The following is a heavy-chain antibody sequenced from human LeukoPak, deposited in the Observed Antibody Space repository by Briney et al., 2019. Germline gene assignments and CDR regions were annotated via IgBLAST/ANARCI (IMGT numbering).Heavy chain of an antibody. D-gene: IGHD5/OR15-5a*01. CDR3: AREPSTSPWFDP. V-gene: IGHV3-7*03. Sequence: GGSLRLSCAVSGFTFSSYWMSWVRQAPGKGLEWVANIKQDGSEKYYVDSVKGRFTISRDNAKNSLYLQMNSLRAEDTAVYYCAREPSTSPWFDPWGQGTLVTVSS. CDR2: IKQDGSEK. J-gene: IGHJ5*02. CDR1: GFTFSSYW.